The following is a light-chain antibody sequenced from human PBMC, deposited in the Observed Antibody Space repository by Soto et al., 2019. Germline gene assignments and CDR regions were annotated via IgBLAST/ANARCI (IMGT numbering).Light chain of an antibody. J-gene: IGLJ2*01. Sequence: QSVLTQPASVSGSPGQSITLSCTRTSSGVENYNLVSWYQHRPGKAPKLMIYEGSQRPSGVSDRFSGSKSGNTASLTISGLRAEDEADYYCSSHAGAVVFGGGTKLTVL. CDR3: SSHAGAVV. CDR1: SSGVENYNL. CDR2: EGS. V-gene: IGLV2-23*01.